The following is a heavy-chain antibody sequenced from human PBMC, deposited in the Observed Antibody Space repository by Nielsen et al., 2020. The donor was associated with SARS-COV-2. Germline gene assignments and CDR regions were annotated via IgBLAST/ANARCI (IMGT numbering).Heavy chain of an antibody. V-gene: IGHV3-33*08. CDR3: ARVGQWLGRDYFDD. Sequence: GESLKISCAASGFTFSSYGMHWVRQAPGKGLEWVALICYDGSNKYYADSVKVRFTISRDNSKDTLYLQMNRLRVEDTAVYYCARVGQWLGRDYFDDWGQGTLVTVSS. CDR2: ICYDGSNK. J-gene: IGHJ4*02. D-gene: IGHD6-19*01. CDR1: GFTFSSYG.